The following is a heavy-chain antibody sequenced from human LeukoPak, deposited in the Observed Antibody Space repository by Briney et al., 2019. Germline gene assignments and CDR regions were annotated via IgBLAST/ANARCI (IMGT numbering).Heavy chain of an antibody. Sequence: GGSLRLSCAASEFTFSDYYMTWIRQAPGKGLGWVSYISSSGSTIYYADSVKGRFTVSRDNAKKSLYLQMNSLRAEDTAVYYCARKGGYSSGWYVYWGQGTLVTVSS. D-gene: IGHD6-19*01. CDR2: ISSSGSTI. CDR1: EFTFSDYY. V-gene: IGHV3-11*04. J-gene: IGHJ4*02. CDR3: ARKGGYSSGWYVY.